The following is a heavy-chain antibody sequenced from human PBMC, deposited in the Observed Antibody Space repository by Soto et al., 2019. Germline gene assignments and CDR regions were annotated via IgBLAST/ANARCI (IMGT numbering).Heavy chain of an antibody. CDR1: GGSISSTNW. CDR3: GRAGGRFYGMDV. J-gene: IGHJ6*02. CDR2: IYFSGTT. V-gene: IGHV4-4*02. Sequence: KPSETLSLTCAVSGGSISSTNWWSWVRQPPGKGLEWIGEIYFSGTTKFNRSLKSRISMLVGKSKNHFSLTLTSVTAADTAVYYRGRAGGRFYGMDVWGQGTTVTVSS.